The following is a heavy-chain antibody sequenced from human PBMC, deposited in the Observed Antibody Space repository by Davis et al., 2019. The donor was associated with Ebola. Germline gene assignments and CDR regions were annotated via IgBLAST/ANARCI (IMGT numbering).Heavy chain of an antibody. Sequence: SETLSLTCAVYGGSSRRYHCRWIRQHPGKGLEWIGYIYYSGSTNYNPSLKSRVTISVDTSKNQFSLKLSSVTAADTAVYYCARGMTTYDYWGQGTLVTVSS. CDR3: ARGMTTYDY. D-gene: IGHD4-17*01. CDR2: IYYSGST. CDR1: GGSSRRYH. V-gene: IGHV4-59*01. J-gene: IGHJ4*02.